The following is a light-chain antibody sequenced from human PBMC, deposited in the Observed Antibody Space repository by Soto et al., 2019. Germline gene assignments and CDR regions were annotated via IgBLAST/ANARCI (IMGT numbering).Light chain of an antibody. Sequence: QSVLTQPPSVSGAPGQRVTISCTGSSSIIGAGYDVHWYQQLPGTAPKLLIYGNSNRPSGVPDRFSGSKSGTSASLAITGLQAEDEAYYYCQSYDSSLSGCVFGTGTKLTVL. CDR3: QSYDSSLSGCV. V-gene: IGLV1-40*01. CDR2: GNS. J-gene: IGLJ1*01. CDR1: SSIIGAGYD.